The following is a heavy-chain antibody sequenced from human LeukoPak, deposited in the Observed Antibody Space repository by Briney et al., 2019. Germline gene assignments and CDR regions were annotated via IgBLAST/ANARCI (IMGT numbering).Heavy chain of an antibody. V-gene: IGHV4-34*01. Sequence: PSETLSLTCAVYGGSFSGYYWGWIRQPPGKGLEWIGEINHSGSTNYNPSLKSRVTISVDTSKNQFSLKLSSVTAADTAVYYCARGRDYDYVWGSYRPFDYWGQGTLVTVSS. J-gene: IGHJ4*02. D-gene: IGHD3-16*02. CDR2: INHSGST. CDR3: ARGRDYDYVWGSYRPFDY. CDR1: GGSFSGYY.